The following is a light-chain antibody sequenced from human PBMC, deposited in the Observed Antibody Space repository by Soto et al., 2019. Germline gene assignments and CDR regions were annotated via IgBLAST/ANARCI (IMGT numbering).Light chain of an antibody. CDR1: QGISSS. CDR3: QKYDNAPLT. J-gene: IGKJ4*01. Sequence: DIQMTQSPSSLSASVGDRVTITCRASQGISSSLAWYQQQPGRVPKLLIYGAPTLQSWVPSRFSGSGSGTDFTLTISSLQPEDVATYYCQKYDNAPLTFGGGTKVEIK. CDR2: GAP. V-gene: IGKV1-27*01.